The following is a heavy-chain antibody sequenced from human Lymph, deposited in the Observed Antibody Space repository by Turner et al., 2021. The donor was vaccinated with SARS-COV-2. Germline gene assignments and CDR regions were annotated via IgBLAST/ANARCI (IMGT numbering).Heavy chain of an antibody. CDR1: GGSISSSNW. CDR3: ATKYCSGGSCSYYDY. D-gene: IGHD2-15*01. CDR2: IYHSGNT. J-gene: IGHJ4*02. Sequence: QVQLQESGPGLVKPSGTLSLTCAVPGGSISSSNWWSWVRQPPGKGLEWIGEIYHSGNTNYNPSLKSRVTISVDKSKNQFSLKLSSVTAADTAVYYCATKYCSGGSCSYYDYWGQGTLVTVSS. V-gene: IGHV4-4*02.